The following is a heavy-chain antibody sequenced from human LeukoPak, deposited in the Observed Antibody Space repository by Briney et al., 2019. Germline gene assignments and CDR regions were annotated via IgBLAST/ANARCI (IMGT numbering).Heavy chain of an antibody. CDR3: AKDAGYYYDSSGYPNAFDI. D-gene: IGHD3-22*01. CDR2: ISGSGGST. Sequence: PGGSLRLSCAASRFTFSNYAMNWVRQAPGKGLEWVSGISGSGGSTYYADSVKGRFTISRDNSKNTLYLQMNSLRAEDTAVYYCAKDAGYYYDSSGYPNAFDIWGHGTMVTVSS. CDR1: RFTFSNYA. V-gene: IGHV3-23*01. J-gene: IGHJ3*02.